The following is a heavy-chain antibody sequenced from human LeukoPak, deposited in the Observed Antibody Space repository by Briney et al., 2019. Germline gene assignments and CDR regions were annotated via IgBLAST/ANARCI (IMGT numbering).Heavy chain of an antibody. CDR3: ARGTPYSSSEWFDP. CDR2: IYTSGST. CDR1: GGSISSYY. D-gene: IGHD6-13*01. J-gene: IGHJ5*02. Sequence: SETLSLTCTVSGGSISSYYWSWIRQPAGKGLEGIGRIYTSGSTNYNPSLKSRITMSVDTSKNQFSLKLSSVTAADTAVYYCARGTPYSSSEWFDPWGQGTLVTVSS. V-gene: IGHV4-4*07.